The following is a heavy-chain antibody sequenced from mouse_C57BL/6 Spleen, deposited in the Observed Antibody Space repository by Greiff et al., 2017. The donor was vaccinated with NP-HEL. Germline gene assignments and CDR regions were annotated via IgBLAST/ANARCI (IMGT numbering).Heavy chain of an antibody. CDR2: INYDGSST. V-gene: IGHV5-16*01. CDR3: ARGDYDYDVGAWFAY. CDR1: GFTFSDYY. D-gene: IGHD2-4*01. J-gene: IGHJ3*01. Sequence: DVHLVESEGGLVQPGSSMKLSCTASGFTFSDYYMAWVRQVPEKGLEWVANINYDGSSTYYLDSLKSRFIISRDNAKNILYLQMSSLKSEDTATYYCARGDYDYDVGAWFAYWGQGTLVTVSA.